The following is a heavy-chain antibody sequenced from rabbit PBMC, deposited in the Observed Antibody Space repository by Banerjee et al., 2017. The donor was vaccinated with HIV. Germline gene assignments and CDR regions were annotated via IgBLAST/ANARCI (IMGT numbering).Heavy chain of an antibody. CDR1: GFSFSSSYC. CDR2: IYGGSSGVT. J-gene: IGHJ4*01. D-gene: IGHD6-1*01. CDR3: ARDRGTVYVGYGDGMDL. V-gene: IGHV1S40*01. Sequence: QSLEESGGDLVKPGASLTLTCTASGFSFSSSYCMCWVRQAPGKGLEWIACIYGGSSGVTYYASWAKGRFTISKTSSTTVTLQMTSLTAADTATYFCARDRGTVYVGYGDGMDLWGPGTLVTVS.